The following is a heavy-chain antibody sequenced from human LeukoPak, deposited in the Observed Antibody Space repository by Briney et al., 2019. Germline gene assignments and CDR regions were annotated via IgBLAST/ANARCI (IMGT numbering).Heavy chain of an antibody. V-gene: IGHV1-58*01. Sequence: SVKVSCKASGFTFTSSAVQWVRQARGQRLEWIGWIVVGSGNTNYAQKFQERVTITRDTSTSTAYMELSSLRSEDTAVYYCAAPPFHCSSTSCKGNQGDYWGQGTLVTVSS. CDR2: IVVGSGNT. CDR1: GFTFTSSA. J-gene: IGHJ4*02. CDR3: AAPPFHCSSTSCKGNQGDY. D-gene: IGHD2-2*01.